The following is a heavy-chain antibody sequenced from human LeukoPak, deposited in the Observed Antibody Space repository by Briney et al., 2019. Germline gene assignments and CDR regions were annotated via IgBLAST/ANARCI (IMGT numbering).Heavy chain of an antibody. D-gene: IGHD5-12*01. CDR1: GFTFSNYW. CDR2: IKQDGGEK. CDR3: ARGTISGYDPGYYFDY. Sequence: GGSLRLSCAASGFTFSNYWMTWVRQAPGKGLEWVANIKQDGGEKYYVDSVKGRFTISRDNSKNTLYLQMNSLRAEDTAVYYCARGTISGYDPGYYFDYWGQGTLVTVSS. J-gene: IGHJ4*02. V-gene: IGHV3-7*03.